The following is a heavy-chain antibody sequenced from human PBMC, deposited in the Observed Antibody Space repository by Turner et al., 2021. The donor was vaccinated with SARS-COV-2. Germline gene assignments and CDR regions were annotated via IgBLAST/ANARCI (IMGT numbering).Heavy chain of an antibody. CDR2: KNPKSGNT. V-gene: IGHV1-8*01. Sequence: QVQLVQSAAAVTKPGASVMVSCKAAGYTFTNYDINWVRQATGQGLEWMGLKNPKSGNTGYAQKFPGRVNMTRDTSISTAYMELSSLRSEDTAVYYCARGMFRFGGVIVRPFDYWGQGTLVTVSS. J-gene: IGHJ4*02. CDR3: ARGMFRFGGVIVRPFDY. D-gene: IGHD3-16*02. CDR1: GYTFTNYD.